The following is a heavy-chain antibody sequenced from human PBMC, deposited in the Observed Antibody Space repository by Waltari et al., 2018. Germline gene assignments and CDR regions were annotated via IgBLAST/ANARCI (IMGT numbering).Heavy chain of an antibody. J-gene: IGHJ1*01. CDR3: AKDRPSSH. CDR2: INHSGST. CDR1: GGSFSGYY. V-gene: IGHV4-34*01. Sequence: QVQLQQWGAGLLKPSETLSLTCAVYGGSFSGYYWSWIRQPPGKGLEWIGEINHSGSTNYNPSLKSRVTISVDTSKNQFSLKLSSLRAEDTAVYYCAKDRPSSHWGQGTLVTVSS.